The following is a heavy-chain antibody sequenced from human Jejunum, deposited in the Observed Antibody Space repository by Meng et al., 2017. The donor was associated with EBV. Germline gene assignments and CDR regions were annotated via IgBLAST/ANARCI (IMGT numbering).Heavy chain of an antibody. CDR2: INPGTGGR. CDR3: ERELGGRFNY. V-gene: IGHV1-3*01. Sequence: QVHLVQAGAVVQGAGASVKLSCKSSGYIFADFALHWLRQAPGQSPVWMTWINPGTGGRQFSHKFQGRVTINSYNSASTVYMELSGLRSEDTAMYYCERELGGRFNYWGQGTLVTVSS. CDR1: GYIFADFA. J-gene: IGHJ4*01. D-gene: IGHD1-26*01.